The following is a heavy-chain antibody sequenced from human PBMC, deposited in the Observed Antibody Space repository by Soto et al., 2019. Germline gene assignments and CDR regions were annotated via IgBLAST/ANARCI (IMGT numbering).Heavy chain of an antibody. D-gene: IGHD2-21*02. CDR1: GGTVASSHW. CDR3: AREIVTAEANNYFDP. Sequence: QVQLQESGPRLVKPSGSLSLTCGVSGGTVASSHWWSWVRQSPGGGLGWIGNVYHTGDTNFYPSLQSRVTFSVDKSNNQFSLRLNSLTAADTSVYFCAREIVTAEANNYFDPWGPGTLVTVSS. CDR2: VYHTGDT. V-gene: IGHV4-4*02. J-gene: IGHJ5*02.